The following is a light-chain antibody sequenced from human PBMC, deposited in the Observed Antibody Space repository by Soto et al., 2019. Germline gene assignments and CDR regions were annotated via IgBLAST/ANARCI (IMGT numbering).Light chain of an antibody. CDR2: EVN. J-gene: IGLJ1*01. Sequence: QSALTQPPSASGPPGQSVTISCTGTSSDVGAYNYVSWYQQHPGKAPKLMISEVNKRPSGVPDRFSGSKSGNTASLTVSGLQAEDEADYYCSSVAGINILFGTGTKVTVL. CDR1: SSDVGAYNY. V-gene: IGLV2-8*01. CDR3: SSVAGINIL.